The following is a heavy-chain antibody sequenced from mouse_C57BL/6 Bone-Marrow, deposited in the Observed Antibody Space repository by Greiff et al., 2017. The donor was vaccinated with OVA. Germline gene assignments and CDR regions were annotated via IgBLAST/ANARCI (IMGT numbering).Heavy chain of an antibody. J-gene: IGHJ4*01. Sequence: QVQLQQSGAELVRPGASVTLSCKASGYTFTDYEMHWVKQTPVHGLEWIGAIDPETGGTAYNQKFKGKAILTADKSSSTAYMELRSLTSEDSAVYYCTRIYSNYDYAMDYWGQGTSVTVSS. CDR1: GYTFTDYE. CDR2: IDPETGGT. D-gene: IGHD2-5*01. CDR3: TRIYSNYDYAMDY. V-gene: IGHV1-15*01.